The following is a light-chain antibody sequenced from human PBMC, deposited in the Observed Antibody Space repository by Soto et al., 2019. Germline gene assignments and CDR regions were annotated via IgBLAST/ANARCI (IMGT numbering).Light chain of an antibody. CDR1: QSVRSSY. CDR3: QQYGSSPYT. CDR2: GAS. V-gene: IGKV3-20*01. Sequence: EIVLTQSPGTLSLSPGERATLSCRASQSVRSSYLAWYQQKPGQAPGLLIYGASSRATGIPDRFSGSGSGTDFTLTISRLEPEDFAVYDCQQYGSSPYTFGQGTKLEIK. J-gene: IGKJ2*01.